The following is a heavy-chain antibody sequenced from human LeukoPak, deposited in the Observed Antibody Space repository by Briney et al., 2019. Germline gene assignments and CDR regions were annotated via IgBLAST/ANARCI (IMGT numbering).Heavy chain of an antibody. V-gene: IGHV3-9*01. CDR2: ISWNSGSI. D-gene: IGHD3-16*01. CDR3: AKGGPSRYFDY. Sequence: GRSLRLSCAASGFTFDDYAMHWVRHAPGKGLEWVSGISWNSGSIGYADSVKGRFTISRDNAKNSLYLQMNSLRAEDTALYCCAKGGPSRYFDYWGQGTLVTVSS. J-gene: IGHJ4*02. CDR1: GFTFDDYA.